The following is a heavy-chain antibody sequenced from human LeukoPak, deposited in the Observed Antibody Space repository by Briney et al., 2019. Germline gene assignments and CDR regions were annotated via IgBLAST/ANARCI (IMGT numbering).Heavy chain of an antibody. CDR3: ARVYYSSSGYDAFDI. V-gene: IGHV1-8*01. D-gene: IGHD6-6*01. CDR2: MNPNSGNT. Sequence: MNPNSGNTGYAQKFQGRVTMTRNTSISTAYMELSSLRSEDTAVYYCARVYYSSSGYDAFDIWGQGTMVTVSS. J-gene: IGHJ3*02.